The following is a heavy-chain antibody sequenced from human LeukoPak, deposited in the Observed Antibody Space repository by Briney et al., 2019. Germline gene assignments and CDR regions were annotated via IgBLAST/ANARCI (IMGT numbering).Heavy chain of an antibody. V-gene: IGHV4-59*01. CDR2: IYYSGST. D-gene: IGHD3-10*01. CDR3: ARAWFGDLAFDY. Sequence: SETLSLTCTVSGGSISSYYWSWIRQPPGKGLEWIGYIYYSGSTNYNPSLKSRVTISVDTSKNQFSLKLSSVTAADTAVYYCARAWFGDLAFDYWGQGTLVTVSS. CDR1: GGSISSYY. J-gene: IGHJ4*02.